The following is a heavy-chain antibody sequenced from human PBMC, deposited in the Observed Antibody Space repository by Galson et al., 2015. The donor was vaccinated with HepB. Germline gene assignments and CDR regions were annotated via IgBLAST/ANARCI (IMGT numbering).Heavy chain of an antibody. J-gene: IGHJ4*02. Sequence: CAISGDSVSSNSAAWNWIRQSPSRGLEWLGRTYYRSKWYNDYAVSVKSRITINPDTSKNQFSLQLNSVTPEDTAACYCARRLVRSFSFDYWGQGTLVTVSS. V-gene: IGHV6-1*01. D-gene: IGHD2-15*01. CDR3: ARRLVRSFSFDY. CDR2: TYYRSKWYN. CDR1: GDSVSSNSAA.